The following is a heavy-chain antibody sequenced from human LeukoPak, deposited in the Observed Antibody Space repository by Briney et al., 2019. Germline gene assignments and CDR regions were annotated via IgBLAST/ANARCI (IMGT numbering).Heavy chain of an antibody. Sequence: GGSLRLSCAASGFTFSTYFMHWVRQAPGKGLGWVSDIASDGSHTFYVESVRGRFPISRDNSRNTLYLQMNSLRAEDTAVYFCARERQDTILHSGAFDIWGQGTMVTVSS. J-gene: IGHJ3*02. V-gene: IGHV3-30-3*01. CDR2: IASDGSHT. D-gene: IGHD2-21*01. CDR3: ARERQDTILHSGAFDI. CDR1: GFTFSTYF.